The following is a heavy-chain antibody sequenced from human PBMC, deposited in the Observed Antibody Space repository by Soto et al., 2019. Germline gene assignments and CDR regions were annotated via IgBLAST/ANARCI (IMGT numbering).Heavy chain of an antibody. V-gene: IGHV3-30-3*01. Sequence: GGSLRLSCAASGFTFSSYSTHWVRQAPGKGLEWVAVISYDGSDKYYADSVKGRFTISRDNSKNTLYLQMNSLRAEDTAVYYCARGDSSGYYAYYFDYWGQGTLVTVSS. D-gene: IGHD3-22*01. CDR1: GFTFSSYS. CDR2: ISYDGSDK. J-gene: IGHJ4*02. CDR3: ARGDSSGYYAYYFDY.